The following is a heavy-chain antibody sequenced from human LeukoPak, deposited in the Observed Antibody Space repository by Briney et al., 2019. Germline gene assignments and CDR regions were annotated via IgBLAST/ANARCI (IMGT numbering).Heavy chain of an antibody. D-gene: IGHD3-3*01. CDR3: ARGGLDFWSGYQVYYYYYMDV. V-gene: IGHV1-8*03. CDR1: GYTFTSHD. CDR2: MNPNSGNT. J-gene: IGHJ6*03. Sequence: GASVKVSCKASGYTFTSHDINWVRQATGQGLEWMGWMNPNSGNTGYAQKFQGRVTITRNTSISTAYMELSSLRSEDTAVYYCARGGLDFWSGYQVYYYYYMDVWGKGTTVTVSS.